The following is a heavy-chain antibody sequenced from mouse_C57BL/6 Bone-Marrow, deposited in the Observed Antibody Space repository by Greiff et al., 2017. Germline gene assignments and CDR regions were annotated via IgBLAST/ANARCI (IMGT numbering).Heavy chain of an antibody. CDR3: TTPCYWYGSPIWYFDV. CDR2: IDPENGDT. CDR1: GYNIKDDY. D-gene: IGHD1-1*01. Sequence: EVQLQESGAELVRPGASVKLSCTASGYNIKDDYMHWVKQRPEQGLEWIGWIDPENGDTEYASKFQGKATLTADTSSNTAYLQLSSLTSEDTAVYYCTTPCYWYGSPIWYFDVWGTGTTVTVSS. V-gene: IGHV14-4*01. J-gene: IGHJ1*03.